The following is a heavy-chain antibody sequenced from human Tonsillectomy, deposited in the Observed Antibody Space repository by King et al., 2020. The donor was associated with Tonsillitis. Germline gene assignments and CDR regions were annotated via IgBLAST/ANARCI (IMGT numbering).Heavy chain of an antibody. CDR3: TAEYCSSSHDY. D-gene: IGHD2-15*01. J-gene: IGHJ4*02. CDR2: IKSKADGGTI. CDR1: GFTFSNAW. V-gene: IGHV3-15*05. Sequence: VQLVESGGGLVKPGGSLRLSCAASGFTFSNAWMSWVRQAPGKGLVWVGRIKSKADGGTIDYAEPVNGRFPISRDDSKNTLYLHMNSLKAEDTAVYYCTAEYCSSSHDYWGQGTLVTVSS.